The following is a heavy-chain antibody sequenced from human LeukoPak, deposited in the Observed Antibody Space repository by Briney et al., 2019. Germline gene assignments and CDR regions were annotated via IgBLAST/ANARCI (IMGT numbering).Heavy chain of an antibody. Sequence: GGSLGLSCAASGFTFSSYGMHWVRQAPGKGLEWVAVISYDGSNKYYADSVKGRFTISRDNSKNTLYLQMNSLRAEDTAVYYCTRCGGYSYGYYYYYGMDVWGQGTTVTVSS. D-gene: IGHD5-18*01. CDR3: TRCGGYSYGYYYYYGMDV. CDR1: GFTFSSYG. V-gene: IGHV3-30*03. CDR2: ISYDGSNK. J-gene: IGHJ6*02.